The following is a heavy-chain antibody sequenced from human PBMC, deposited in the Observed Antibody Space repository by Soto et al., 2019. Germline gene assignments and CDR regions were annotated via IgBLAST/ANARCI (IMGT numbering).Heavy chain of an antibody. D-gene: IGHD5-18*01. V-gene: IGHV3-73*01. CDR1: GFTFSGSA. CDR2: IRTKANSYAT. CDR3: TSWYNYGSYYFDY. Sequence: GGSLRLSCAASGFTFSGSAMHWVRQASGKGLEWVGRIRTKANSYATAYAASVKGRFTISRDDSKNTAYLQMNSLKTEDTAVYYCTSWYNYGSYYFDYWGQGTLVTVSS. J-gene: IGHJ4*02.